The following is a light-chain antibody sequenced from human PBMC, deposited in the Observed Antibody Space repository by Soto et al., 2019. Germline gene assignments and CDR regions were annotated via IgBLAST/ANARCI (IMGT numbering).Light chain of an antibody. V-gene: IGLV2-8*01. J-gene: IGLJ1*01. CDR3: CSYAGTKYYV. Sequence: SALTQPPSASGSLGQSVTISCTGTSSDIGRYEFVSWYQHHPGKAPKLIIYEVTERPSGVPDRFSGSKSGNTASLTVSGLQADDEADYFYCSYAGTKYYVFGTGTKLTVL. CDR2: EVT. CDR1: SSDIGRYEF.